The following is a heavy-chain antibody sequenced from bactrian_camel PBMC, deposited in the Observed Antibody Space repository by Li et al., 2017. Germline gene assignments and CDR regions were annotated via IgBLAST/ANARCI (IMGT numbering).Heavy chain of an antibody. J-gene: IGHJ4*01. CDR1: GDPGRPYR. CDR3: AAKNTGQCSDPSRYIF. CDR2: IWVDGST. D-gene: IGHD5*01. Sequence: HVQLVESGGGSVQSGGSLRLSCAASGDPGRPYRMGWARQAPGKGLEWVSVIWVDGSTWTDASVHGRFTGSKDSVPNTVYLQMNSLKSEDTGVYYCAAKNTGQCSDPSRYIFWGQGTQVTVS. V-gene: IGHV3S9*01.